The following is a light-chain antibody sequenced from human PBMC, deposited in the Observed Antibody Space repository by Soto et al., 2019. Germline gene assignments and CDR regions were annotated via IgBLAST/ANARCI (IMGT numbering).Light chain of an antibody. CDR2: GAS. CDR3: QQSYSTPYT. V-gene: IGKV3D-20*02. J-gene: IGKJ2*01. Sequence: ELVMTKSAAPLSLSPGAIRVLSCRASQSVSSSYLAWYQQKPGQAPRLLIYGASSRATGIPDRFSGSGSGTDFTLTISSLQPEDFATYYCQQSYSTPYTFGQGTKVDIK. CDR1: QSVSSSY.